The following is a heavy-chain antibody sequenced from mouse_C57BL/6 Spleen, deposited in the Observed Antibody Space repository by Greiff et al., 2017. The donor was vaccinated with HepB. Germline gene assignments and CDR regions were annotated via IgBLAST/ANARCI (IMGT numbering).Heavy chain of an antibody. CDR2: IDPEDGDT. V-gene: IGHV14-1*01. D-gene: IGHD2-12*01. Sequence: EVQLQQSGAELVRPGASVKLSCTASGFNIKDYYMHWVKQRPEQGLEWIGRIDPEDGDTEYAPKFQGKATMTADTSSNTAYLQLSSLTSEDTAVYYCTDIPVTIYAMDYWGQGTSVTVSS. CDR3: TDIPVTIYAMDY. CDR1: GFNIKDYY. J-gene: IGHJ4*01.